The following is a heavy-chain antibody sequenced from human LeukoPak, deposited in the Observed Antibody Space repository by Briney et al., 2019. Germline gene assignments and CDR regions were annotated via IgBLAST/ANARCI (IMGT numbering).Heavy chain of an antibody. V-gene: IGHV3-23*01. J-gene: IGHJ4*02. Sequence: GGSLRLSCAASGFTFSNYAMTWVRQAPGKGLEWVSSISDSGRTTYYTGSVKGRFTISRDNSKNTLYLQMNSLRAEDTAIYYCAKGGSSGGSCYFDYWGQGTLVSVSS. CDR1: GFTFSNYA. CDR3: AKGGSSGGSCYFDY. D-gene: IGHD2-15*01. CDR2: ISDSGRTT.